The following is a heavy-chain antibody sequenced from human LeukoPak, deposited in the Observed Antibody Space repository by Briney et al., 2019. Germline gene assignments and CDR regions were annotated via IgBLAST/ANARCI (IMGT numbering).Heavy chain of an antibody. Sequence: SETLSLTCVVYGGSFSGYYWSWIRPPPGKGLEWIGEINHSGNTNYNPSLKSRVTICVDTPKNLFPVTLRSVPAAHTAVYSCARSYSSPGYYYYMDLWGKGTTVTVSS. V-gene: IGHV4-34*01. D-gene: IGHD2-21*01. CDR3: ARSYSSPGYYYYMDL. CDR1: GGSFSGYY. CDR2: INHSGNT. J-gene: IGHJ6*03.